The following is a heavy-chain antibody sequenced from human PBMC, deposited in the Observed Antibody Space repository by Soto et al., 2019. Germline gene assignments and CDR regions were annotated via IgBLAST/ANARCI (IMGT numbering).Heavy chain of an antibody. V-gene: IGHV4-39*01. D-gene: IGHD4-17*01. J-gene: IGHJ5*02. CDR1: GGSTSSSSYY. Sequence: SETLSLTCTVSGGSTSSSSYYWGWLRRPRGKGLEWIGSIYYSGSTYYNPSLKSRVTISVDTSKNQFSLKLSSVTAADTAVYYCARQQTNAYGDYVPGWFDPWGQGTLVTVSS. CDR3: ARQQTNAYGDYVPGWFDP. CDR2: IYYSGST.